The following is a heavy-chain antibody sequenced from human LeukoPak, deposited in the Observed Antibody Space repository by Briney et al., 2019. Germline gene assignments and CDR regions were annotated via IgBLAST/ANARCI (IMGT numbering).Heavy chain of an antibody. Sequence: ASVKVSCKVSGYTFTDYYMHWVQQAPGKGLEWMGLVDPEDGETIYAEKFQGRVTITADASTDTAYMELSSLRSEDTAVYYCATAAEHYDFWSGYYSIFDYWGQGTLVTVSS. CDR2: VDPEDGET. CDR3: ATAAEHYDFWSGYYSIFDY. D-gene: IGHD3-3*01. CDR1: GYTFTDYY. J-gene: IGHJ4*02. V-gene: IGHV1-69-2*01.